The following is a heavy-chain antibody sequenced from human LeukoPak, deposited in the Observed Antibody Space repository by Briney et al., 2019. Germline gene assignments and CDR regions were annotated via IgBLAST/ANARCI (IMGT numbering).Heavy chain of an antibody. V-gene: IGHV3-30*18. CDR2: ISYDGSKK. Sequence: PGGSLRLSCTVSGFTVSSNSMSWVRQAPGKGLGWVAVISYDGSKKYYVDSVKGRFTISRDNSKNTLYLQMNSLRAEDTAVYFCAKAGSSSWYFDAFDIWGQGTMVTVSS. CDR3: AKAGSSSWYFDAFDI. J-gene: IGHJ3*02. D-gene: IGHD6-13*01. CDR1: GFTVSSNS.